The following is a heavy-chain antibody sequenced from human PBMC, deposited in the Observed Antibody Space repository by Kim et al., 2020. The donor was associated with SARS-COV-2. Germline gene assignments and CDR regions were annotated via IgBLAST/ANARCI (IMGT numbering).Heavy chain of an antibody. CDR2: INTNTGNP. CDR1: GYTFTSYA. CDR3: ALLPMVRGVISKEVRFDP. V-gene: IGHV7-4-1*02. J-gene: IGHJ5*02. Sequence: ASVKVSCKASGYTFTSYAMNWVRQAPGQGLEWMGWINTNTGNPTYAQGFTGRFVFSLDTSVSTAYLQISSLKAEDTAVYYCALLPMVRGVISKEVRFDPWGQGTLVTVSS. D-gene: IGHD3-10*01.